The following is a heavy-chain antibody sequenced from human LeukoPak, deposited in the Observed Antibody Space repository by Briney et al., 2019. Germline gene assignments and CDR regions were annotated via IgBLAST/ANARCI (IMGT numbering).Heavy chain of an antibody. V-gene: IGHV4-4*09. CDR2: IYTSGST. CDR3: ARHEGVTGTTWWFDP. D-gene: IGHD1-20*01. Sequence: SETLSLTCTVSGGSISSYYWSWIRQPPGKGLEWIGYIYTSGSTNYNPSLKSRVTISVDTSKNQCSLKLSSVTAADTAVYYCARHEGVTGTTWWFDPWGQGTLVTVSS. CDR1: GGSISSYY. J-gene: IGHJ5*02.